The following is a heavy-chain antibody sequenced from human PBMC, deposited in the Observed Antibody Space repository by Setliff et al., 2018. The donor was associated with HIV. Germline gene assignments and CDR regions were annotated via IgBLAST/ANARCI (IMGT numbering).Heavy chain of an antibody. CDR2: IYHSGTT. CDR3: ARGRQWFRPQYFEH. V-gene: IGHV4-38-2*01. Sequence: PSETLSLTCAVSGYSISSGYYWGWIRQTPGKGLEWIGSIYHSGTTYYNPSLRSRVTISVDTSKNQFSLKLTSVTAADTAVYYCARGRQWFRPQYFEHWGQGTLVTVSS. D-gene: IGHD3-22*01. CDR1: GYSISSGYY. J-gene: IGHJ1*01.